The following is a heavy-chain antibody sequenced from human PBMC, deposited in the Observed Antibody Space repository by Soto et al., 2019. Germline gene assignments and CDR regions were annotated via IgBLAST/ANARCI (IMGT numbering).Heavy chain of an antibody. V-gene: IGHV4-34*01. J-gene: IGHJ4*02. CDR3: ARHKITGLCDY. D-gene: IGHD2-8*02. CDR2: INHSGST. Sequence: PSETLSLTCAVYGGSFSGYYWTWIRQPPGTGLEWIGEINHSGSTNYNPSLKSRVTISVDTSKNQFSLKLTSVTAADTAVYYCARHKITGLCDYSGQGTLLTVS. CDR1: GGSFSGYY.